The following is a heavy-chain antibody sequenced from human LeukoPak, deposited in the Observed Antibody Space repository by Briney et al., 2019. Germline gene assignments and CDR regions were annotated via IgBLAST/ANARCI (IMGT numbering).Heavy chain of an antibody. V-gene: IGHV3-23*01. Sequence: GGSLRLSCAASGFTFDDYAMHWVRQAPGKGLEWVSAISGSGGSTYYADSVKGRFTISRDNSKNTLYLQMNSLRAEDTAVYYCAKDPTMIVVVIPDYWGQGTLVTVSS. CDR3: AKDPTMIVVVIPDY. D-gene: IGHD3-22*01. CDR1: GFTFDDYA. J-gene: IGHJ4*02. CDR2: ISGSGGST.